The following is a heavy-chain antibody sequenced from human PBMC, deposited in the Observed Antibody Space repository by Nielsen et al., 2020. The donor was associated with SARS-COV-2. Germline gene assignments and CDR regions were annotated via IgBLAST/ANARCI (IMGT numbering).Heavy chain of an antibody. D-gene: IGHD2-8*01. CDR2: FDPEDGET. Sequence: VKVSCKVSGYTLTELSMHWVRQAPGKGLEWMGGFDPEDGETIYAQKFQGRVTMTEDTSTDTAYMELSSLRSEDTAVYYCATGPPEYAHEYFQHWGQGTLVTVSS. CDR3: ATGPPEYAHEYFQH. J-gene: IGHJ1*01. V-gene: IGHV1-24*01. CDR1: GYTLTELS.